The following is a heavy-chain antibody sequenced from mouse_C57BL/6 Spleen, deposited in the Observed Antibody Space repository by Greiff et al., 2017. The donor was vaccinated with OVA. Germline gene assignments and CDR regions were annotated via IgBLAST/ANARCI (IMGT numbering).Heavy chain of an antibody. Sequence: DVKLVESEGGLVQPGSSMKLSCTASGFTFSDYYMAWVRQVPEKGLEWVANINYDGSSTYYLDSLKSRFIISRDNAKNILYLQMSSLKSEDTATYYCARDRVRLYAMAYWGQGTSVTVSS. CDR1: GFTFSDYY. D-gene: IGHD3-3*01. CDR3: ARDRVRLYAMAY. J-gene: IGHJ4*01. V-gene: IGHV5-16*01. CDR2: INYDGSST.